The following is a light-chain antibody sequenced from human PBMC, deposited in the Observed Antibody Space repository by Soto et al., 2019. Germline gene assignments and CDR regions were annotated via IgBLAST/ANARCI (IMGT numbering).Light chain of an antibody. V-gene: IGKV1-12*01. CDR2: AAS. CDR1: QGITYW. J-gene: IGKJ5*01. CDR3: QQANSFPLT. Sequence: DIQMTQSPSAVSASLGDRVTITCRASQGITYWLAWYQQRPGKAPKCLIYAASILEAGVSSRFSGSGSATNFTLTISNLQPEDSATYFCQQANSFPLTVGQGTRLESK.